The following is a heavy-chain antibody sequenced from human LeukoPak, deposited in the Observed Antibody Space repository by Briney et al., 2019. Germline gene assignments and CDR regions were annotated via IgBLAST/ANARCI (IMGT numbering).Heavy chain of an antibody. CDR2: VKSKTDGATR. V-gene: IGHV3-15*01. D-gene: IGHD3-22*01. J-gene: IGHJ4*02. CDR1: GFTFSDTW. Sequence: GGSLRLSCRASGFTFSDTWMSWVRQAPGKGLEWVGRVKSKTDGATRDYAAPVKGRFTISRNDSKDTLFLLMNRLKAEDTAVYFCTTAGGKPYDYDTYYYFDNWGQGTLVTVSS. CDR3: TTAGGKPYDYDTYYYFDN.